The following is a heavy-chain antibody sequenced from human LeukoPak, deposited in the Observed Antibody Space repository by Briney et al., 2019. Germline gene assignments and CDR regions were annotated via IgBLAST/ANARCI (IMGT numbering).Heavy chain of an antibody. CDR1: GFTFSSYG. D-gene: IGHD3-10*01. CDR2: ISYDGSNK. Sequence: GGSLRLSCAASGFTFSSYGMHWARQAPGKGLEWVAVISYDGSNKYYADSVKGRFTISRDNSKNTLYLQMNSLRAEDTAVYYCAKAGSGSWRLYYFDYWGQGTLVTVSS. CDR3: AKAGSGSWRLYYFDY. V-gene: IGHV3-30*18. J-gene: IGHJ4*02.